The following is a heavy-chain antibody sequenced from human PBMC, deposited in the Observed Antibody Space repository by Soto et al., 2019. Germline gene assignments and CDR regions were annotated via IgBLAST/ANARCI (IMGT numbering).Heavy chain of an antibody. J-gene: IGHJ4*02. V-gene: IGHV3-23*01. CDR2: ISGSGGST. D-gene: IGHD1-20*01. CDR1: GFTFSSYA. Sequence: GGSLRLSCAASGFTFSSYAMSWVRQAPGKGLEWVSAISGSGGSTYYADSVKGRFTISRDNSKNTLYLQMNSLRAEDTAVYYCAKDPFITGTKMDYFDYWGQGTLVTVSS. CDR3: AKDPFITGTKMDYFDY.